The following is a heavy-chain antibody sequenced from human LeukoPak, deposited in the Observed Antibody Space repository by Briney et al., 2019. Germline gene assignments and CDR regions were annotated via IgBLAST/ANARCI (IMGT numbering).Heavy chain of an antibody. CDR2: INPSGGST. CDR1: GYTFTSYY. D-gene: IGHD7-27*01. CDR3: ARDLTHWGSGGAFDP. V-gene: IGHV1-46*01. J-gene: IGHJ5*02. Sequence: ASVKVSCKASGYTFTSYYMHWVRQAPGQGLEWMGIINPSGGSTSYAQKFQGRVTMTRDTSTSTVYMELSSLRSEDTAVYYCARDLTHWGSGGAFDPWGQGTLVTVSS.